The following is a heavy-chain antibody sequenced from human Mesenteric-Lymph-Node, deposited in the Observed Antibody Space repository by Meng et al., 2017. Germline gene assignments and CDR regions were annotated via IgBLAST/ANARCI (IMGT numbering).Heavy chain of an antibody. V-gene: IGHV1-8*03. J-gene: IGHJ4*02. CDR2: MDSNTGNT. CDR1: GYTFSTYD. CDR3: ARERSYYDSSGYRFDY. D-gene: IGHD3-22*01. Sequence: ASVKVSCKASGYTFSTYDIHWVRQASGQGLEWMGWMDSNTGNTFCEQKFQGRVTFTRNTSISTAYMELSSLRFEDTAVYYCARERSYYDSSGYRFDYWGQGTLVTVSS.